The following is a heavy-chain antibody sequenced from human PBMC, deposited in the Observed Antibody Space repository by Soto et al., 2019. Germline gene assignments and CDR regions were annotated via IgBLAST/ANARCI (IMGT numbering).Heavy chain of an antibody. Sequence: QVQLVESGGGVVQPGRSLRLSCAASGFTFSSYGMHWVRQAPGKGLEWVAVISYDGSNKYYADSVKGRFTISRDNSKNTLYLQMNSLRAEDTAVYYCAKDRTCSGGSCYLNWWRKYYYGMDVWGQGTTVTVSS. CDR2: ISYDGSNK. J-gene: IGHJ6*02. V-gene: IGHV3-30*18. CDR1: GFTFSSYG. D-gene: IGHD2-15*01. CDR3: AKDRTCSGGSCYLNWWRKYYYGMDV.